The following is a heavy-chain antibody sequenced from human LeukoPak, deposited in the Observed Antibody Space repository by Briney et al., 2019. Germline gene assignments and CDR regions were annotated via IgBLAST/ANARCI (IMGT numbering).Heavy chain of an antibody. CDR2: ISAYNGNT. J-gene: IGHJ6*03. D-gene: IGHD3-3*01. CDR3: ARAHSNYDFWSGYPYYYYYMDV. V-gene: IGHV1-18*01. CDR1: GYTFTSYG. Sequence: ASVKVSCKASGYTFTSYGISWVRQAPGQGLEWMGWISAYNGNTNYAQKLQGRVTMTTDTSTSTAYMELRSLRSDDTAVYYCARAHSNYDFWSGYPYYYYYMDVWGKGTTVTVSS.